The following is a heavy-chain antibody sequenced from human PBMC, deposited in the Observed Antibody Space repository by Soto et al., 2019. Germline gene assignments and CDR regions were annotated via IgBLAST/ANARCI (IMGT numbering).Heavy chain of an antibody. CDR2: IVVGSGNT. D-gene: IGHD3-3*01. Sequence: QMQLVQSGPEVKKPGTSVKVSCKASGFTFTSSAVQWVRQARGQRLEWIGWIVVGSGNTNYAQKFQERVTITRDMATSTAYMELSSLRSEDTAVYYCAAARITIFGVVTLFDPWGQRTLVTVSS. CDR1: GFTFTSSA. V-gene: IGHV1-58*01. J-gene: IGHJ5*02. CDR3: AAARITIFGVVTLFDP.